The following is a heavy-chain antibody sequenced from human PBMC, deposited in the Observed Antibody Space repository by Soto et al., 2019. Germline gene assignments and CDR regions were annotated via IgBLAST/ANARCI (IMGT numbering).Heavy chain of an antibody. D-gene: IGHD2-15*01. CDR1: GFTFNHHW. Sequence: EVQLLQSGGGLVQPGGSLRLSCAASGFTFNHHWMHWVRQAPGKGLVWVSRISTAGSDTSYAVSVKGRFTISRDNAKNTVYVQMSSLRAGDTAVYYCAKDTFCLSYWGQGTLVTVS. CDR3: AKDTFCLSY. V-gene: IGHV3-74*01. CDR2: ISTAGSDT. J-gene: IGHJ4*02.